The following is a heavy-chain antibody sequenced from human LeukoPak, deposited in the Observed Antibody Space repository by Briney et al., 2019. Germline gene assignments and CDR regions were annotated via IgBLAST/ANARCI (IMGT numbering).Heavy chain of an antibody. D-gene: IGHD6-13*01. CDR1: GGSISSYY. CDR2: IYYSGST. CDR3: ARGLALRAAGCMDV. J-gene: IGHJ6*02. Sequence: SETLSLTCTVSGGSISSYYWSWIRQPPGKGLEWIGYIYYSGSTNYNPSLKSRVTISVDTSKNQFSLKLSSVTAADTAVYYCARGLALRAAGCMDVWGQGTTVTVSS. V-gene: IGHV4-59*12.